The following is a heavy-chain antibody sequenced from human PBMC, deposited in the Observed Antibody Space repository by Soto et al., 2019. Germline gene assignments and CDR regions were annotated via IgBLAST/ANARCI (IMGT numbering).Heavy chain of an antibody. CDR3: ARLSRYYYDSSGYLEY. V-gene: IGHV3-53*01. D-gene: IGHD3-22*01. J-gene: IGHJ4*02. Sequence: WGSLTLSCAASGFTVSSNYMSWVRQAPGKGLEWVSVIYSGGSTYYADSVKGRFTISRDNSKNTLYLQMNSLRADDTAVYYCARLSRYYYDSSGYLEYWVKGTLVT. CDR2: IYSGGST. CDR1: GFTVSSNY.